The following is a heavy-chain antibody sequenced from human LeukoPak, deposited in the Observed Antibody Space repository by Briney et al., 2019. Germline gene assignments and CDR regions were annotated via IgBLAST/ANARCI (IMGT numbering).Heavy chain of an antibody. D-gene: IGHD3-10*01. CDR1: GGSFSSYA. CDR3: ARADHDYYGSGESFDY. J-gene: IGHJ4*02. CDR2: IIPIFGTA. V-gene: IGHV1-69*06. Sequence: ASVNVSCKASGGSFSSYAISWVRQAPGQGLEWMGGIIPIFGTANLAQKFQGRVTITADKSTSAACMERSSLRSEDTAVYYCARADHDYYGSGESFDYWGQGTLVTVSS.